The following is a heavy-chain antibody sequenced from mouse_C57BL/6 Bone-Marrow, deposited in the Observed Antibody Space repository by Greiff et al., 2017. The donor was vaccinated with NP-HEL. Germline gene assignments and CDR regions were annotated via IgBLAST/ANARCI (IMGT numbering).Heavy chain of an antibody. Sequence: QVQLKESGAELARPGASVKLSCKASGYTFTSYGISWVKQRTGQGLEWIGEIYPRSGNTYYNEKLKGKATLTADKSSSTAYMELRSLTSEDSAVYFCARWGYYPYYYAMDYWGQGTSVTVSS. V-gene: IGHV1-81*01. J-gene: IGHJ4*01. CDR1: GYTFTSYG. CDR2: IYPRSGNT. CDR3: ARWGYYPYYYAMDY. D-gene: IGHD2-3*01.